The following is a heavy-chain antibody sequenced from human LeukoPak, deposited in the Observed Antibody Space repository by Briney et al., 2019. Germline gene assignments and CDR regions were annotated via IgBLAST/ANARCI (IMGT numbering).Heavy chain of an antibody. J-gene: IGHJ4*02. CDR2: IYYSGST. D-gene: IGHD5-18*01. Sequence: SETLSLTCTVSGGSISSSSYYWGWIRQPPGKGLEWIGSIYYSGSTYYNPSLKSRVTICVDTSNNQFSLKLSSATAADTAVYYCARIGIQLWFDYWGQGTLVTVSS. CDR1: GGSISSSSYY. V-gene: IGHV4-39*01. CDR3: ARIGIQLWFDY.